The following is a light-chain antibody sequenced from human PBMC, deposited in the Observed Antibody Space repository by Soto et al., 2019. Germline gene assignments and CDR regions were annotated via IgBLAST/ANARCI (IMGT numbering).Light chain of an antibody. Sequence: EIVLTQSPGTLSLSPGERATLSCRASQSLSTNYLAWYQRKPGQAPRLLIYGASSRATDIPPRFSGSGSGTDFTLTMPRLAPEEFAVYHCQQYGDAPPTFGQGTKVEIK. CDR3: QQYGDAPPT. J-gene: IGKJ1*01. CDR1: QSLSTNY. CDR2: GAS. V-gene: IGKV3-20*01.